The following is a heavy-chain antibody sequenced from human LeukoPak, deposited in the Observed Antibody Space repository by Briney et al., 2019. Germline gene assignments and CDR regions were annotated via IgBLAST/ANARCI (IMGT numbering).Heavy chain of an antibody. Sequence: GGSLRLSCAASVFTFSSYSMNWVRQAPGKGLEWVSSISSSSSYIYYADSVKGRSTISRDNAKNSLYLQMNSLRAEDTAVYYCARRMMYSSSWYGYWGQGTLVTVSS. CDR2: ISSSSSYI. CDR3: ARRMMYSSSWYGY. J-gene: IGHJ4*02. CDR1: VFTFSSYS. D-gene: IGHD6-13*01. V-gene: IGHV3-21*01.